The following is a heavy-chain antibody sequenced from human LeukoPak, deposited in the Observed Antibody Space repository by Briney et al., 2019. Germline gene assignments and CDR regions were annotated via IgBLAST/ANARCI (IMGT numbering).Heavy chain of an antibody. J-gene: IGHJ3*02. CDR2: IYSGGST. CDR3: ARAKRNGFDI. CDR1: GFTVSSNY. Sequence: GGSLRLSCAASGFTVSSNYMSWVRQAPGKGLEWVSIIYSGGSTFYADSVKGRFTISRDNAKNSLYLQMNSLRAEDTAVYYCARAKRNGFDIWGQGTMISVSS. V-gene: IGHV3-53*03.